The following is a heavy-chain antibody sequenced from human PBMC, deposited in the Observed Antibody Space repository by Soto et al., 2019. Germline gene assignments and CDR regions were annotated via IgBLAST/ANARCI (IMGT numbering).Heavy chain of an antibody. D-gene: IGHD3-22*01. Sequence: QVQLVESGGGVVQPGRSLRLSREASGFTFSSYGMHWVRQAPGKGLEWVAVTWYDGSNKYYADSVTGRFTISRDNSKNTLYLQMNSLRAEDTAVYYWARDLRYYYDSRGYFQDYWGQGTLVTVSS. V-gene: IGHV3-33*01. J-gene: IGHJ4*02. CDR3: ARDLRYYYDSRGYFQDY. CDR2: TWYDGSNK. CDR1: GFTFSSYG.